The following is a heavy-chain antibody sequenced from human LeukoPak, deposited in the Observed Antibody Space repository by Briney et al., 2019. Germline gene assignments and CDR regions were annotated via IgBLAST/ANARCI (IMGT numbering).Heavy chain of an antibody. J-gene: IGHJ4*02. CDR3: ASGGIYYGAAFEF. V-gene: IGHV3-13*01. Sequence: GGSLRLSCAASGFTFRRHDMHWVRQGKGKGLEWVSGIGTDGDTYYPGSVKGRFTISRENAKNSLYLQMNSLRAEDTAFYYCASGGIYYGAAFEFWGQGTLVTVSS. D-gene: IGHD1-26*01. CDR1: GFTFRRHD. CDR2: IGTDGDT.